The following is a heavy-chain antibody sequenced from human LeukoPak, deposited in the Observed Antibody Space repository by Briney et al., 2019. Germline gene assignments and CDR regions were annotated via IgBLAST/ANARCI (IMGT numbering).Heavy chain of an antibody. CDR1: GGTFSSYA. D-gene: IGHD6-13*01. J-gene: IGHJ4*02. Sequence: GASVKVSCKASGGTFSSYAISWVRQATGQGLEWMGWMNPNSGNTGYAQKFQGRVTITRNTSISTAYMELSSLRSEDTAVYYCARGGASAAPDYWGQGTLVTVSS. CDR3: ARGGASAAPDY. V-gene: IGHV1-8*03. CDR2: MNPNSGNT.